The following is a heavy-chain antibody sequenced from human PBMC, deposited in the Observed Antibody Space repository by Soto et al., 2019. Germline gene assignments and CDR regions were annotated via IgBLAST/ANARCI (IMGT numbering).Heavy chain of an antibody. D-gene: IGHD3-3*01. J-gene: IGHJ3*02. V-gene: IGHV5-51*01. CDR2: IYPGDSDT. CDR1: GFSFSSYW. Sequence: PGESLKISCKGSGFSFSSYWIGWVRQLPGKGLEWIGIIYPGDSDTRYSPTFQGQVTISADKSISTANLKWSSLQASDTAMYYCARTSGNDPLNMWGQGTKVTVSS. CDR3: ARTSGNDPLNM.